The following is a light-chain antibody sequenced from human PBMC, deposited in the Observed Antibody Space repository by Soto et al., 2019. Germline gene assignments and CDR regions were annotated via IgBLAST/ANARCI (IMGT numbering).Light chain of an antibody. Sequence: QSVVTTPPSANGAPRGRGTLSFFGSRPHIGSNTVNWYQQLPGTAPKLLIYSNNERPSGVPDRFSGSKSGTSASLAISGLQSEDEADFYCAAWDDSLNAYVIGTGTKVTVL. V-gene: IGLV1-44*01. CDR2: SNN. CDR3: AAWDDSLNAYV. J-gene: IGLJ1*01. CDR1: RPHIGSNT.